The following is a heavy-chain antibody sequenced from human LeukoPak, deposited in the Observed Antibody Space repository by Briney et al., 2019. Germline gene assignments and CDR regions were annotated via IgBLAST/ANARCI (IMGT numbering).Heavy chain of an antibody. CDR1: GGSMTSYY. V-gene: IGHV4-59*01. Sequence: SETLSLTCSVSGGSMTSYYWSWIRQPPGKGLEWIGYIYYSGSTSYNPSLKSRVTISVDTPKNQFSLKLRSVTAADTAVYYCARVQFAYIYGLFDYWGQGTLVTVSS. CDR3: ARVQFAYIYGLFDY. J-gene: IGHJ4*02. CDR2: IYYSGST. D-gene: IGHD5-18*01.